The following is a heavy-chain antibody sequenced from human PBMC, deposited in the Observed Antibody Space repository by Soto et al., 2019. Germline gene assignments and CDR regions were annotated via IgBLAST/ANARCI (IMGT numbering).Heavy chain of an antibody. D-gene: IGHD2-15*01. CDR1: GFSFNTCG. V-gene: IGHV3-33*01. J-gene: IGHJ3*02. CDR3: VRDDIGDPTVLDM. Sequence: QVQLVESGGGVVQPGGSLRLSCVASGFSFNTCGMHWVRQAPGKGLEWLAVILNDGSNENHADSVKDRFTISRDNSINTLYLQMNSLRVEDTAVYYCVRDDIGDPTVLDMWGQGTMVTVSS. CDR2: ILNDGSNE.